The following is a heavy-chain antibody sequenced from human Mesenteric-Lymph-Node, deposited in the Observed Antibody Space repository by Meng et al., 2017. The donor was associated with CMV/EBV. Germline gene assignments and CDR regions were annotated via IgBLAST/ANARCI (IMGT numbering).Heavy chain of an antibody. J-gene: IGHJ6*02. D-gene: IGHD2-2*01. Sequence: SETLSLTCTVSGGSINSYYWSWIRQPPGKGLEWIGYIYYTGSTNYNPSLKSRLTISVDTSKNQFSLKLSSVTAADTAVYYCARDQALYCSSTSCYYYYGMDVWGQGTTVTVSS. CDR2: IYYTGST. CDR1: GGSINSYY. V-gene: IGHV4-59*01. CDR3: ARDQALYCSSTSCYYYYGMDV.